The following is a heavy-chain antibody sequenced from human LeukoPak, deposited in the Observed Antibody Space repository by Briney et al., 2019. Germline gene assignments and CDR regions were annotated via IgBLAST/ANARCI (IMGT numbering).Heavy chain of an antibody. V-gene: IGHV3-21*01. D-gene: IGHD3-16*02. CDR3: ARSSITFGGVIVIANYYYYYGMDV. J-gene: IGHJ6*02. CDR1: GFTFSSYS. Sequence: PGGSLRLSCAASGFTFSSYSMNWVRQAPGKGLEWVSSISSSSSYIYYADSVEGRFTISRDNAKNSLYLQMNSLRAEDTAVYYCARSSITFGGVIVIANYYYYYGMDVWGQGTTVTVSS. CDR2: ISSSSSYI.